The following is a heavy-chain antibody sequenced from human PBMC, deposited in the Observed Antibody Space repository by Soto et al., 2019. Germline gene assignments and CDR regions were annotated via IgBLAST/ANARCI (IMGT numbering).Heavy chain of an antibody. D-gene: IGHD3-3*01. J-gene: IGHJ6*03. Sequence: EVQLLESGGGLVQPGGSLRLSCAASGFTFSSYAMGWVRQAPGKGLEWVSAISGSGGSTYYADSVKGRFTISRDNSKNTLYLQMNSLRAEDTAVYYCAKVFGGITIFGVVITYYYYYYMDVWGKGTTVTVSS. CDR3: AKVFGGITIFGVVITYYYYYYMDV. CDR2: ISGSGGST. V-gene: IGHV3-23*01. CDR1: GFTFSSYA.